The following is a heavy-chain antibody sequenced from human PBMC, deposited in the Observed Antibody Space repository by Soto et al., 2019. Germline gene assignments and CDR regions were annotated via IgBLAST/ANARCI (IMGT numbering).Heavy chain of an antibody. CDR3: ARTKGLRGHGAMDI. CDR2: INHSGST. CDR1: NGSFSGYY. D-gene: IGHD3-10*01. V-gene: IGHV4-34*01. Sequence: QVQLHQWGAGLLKPSETLSLTCTIYNGSFSGYYWGWLRQPPGKGLEWIGHINHSGSTTYNPSLKSRVTLAVDTCENQVSRMLSSMTAADTAVYYCARTKGLRGHGAMDIWGQGTMVTISS. J-gene: IGHJ3*02.